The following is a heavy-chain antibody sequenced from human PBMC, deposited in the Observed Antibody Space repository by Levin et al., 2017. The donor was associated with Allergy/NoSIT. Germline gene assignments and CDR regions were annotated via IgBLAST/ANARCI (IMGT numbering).Heavy chain of an antibody. V-gene: IGHV4-4*02. CDR3: ARADSSGGRTDAFDI. Sequence: SETLSLTCAVSGGSISSSNWWNWVRQPPGKGLEWIGEIYHSGSTNFNPSLKIRVTISVDKSKNQFSLKLRSVTAADTAVYYCARADSSGGRTDAFDIWGQGTMVTVSS. CDR2: IYHSGST. CDR1: GGSISSSNW. D-gene: IGHD6-19*01. J-gene: IGHJ3*02.